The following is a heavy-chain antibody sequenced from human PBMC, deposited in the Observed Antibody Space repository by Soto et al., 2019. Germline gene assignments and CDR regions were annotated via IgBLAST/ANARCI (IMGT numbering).Heavy chain of an antibody. CDR2: IWYDGSNK. Sequence: PVGSLRLSCAASGFTFSSYGMHWVRQAPCKGLEWVAVIWYDGSNKYYADSVKGRFTISRDNSKNTLYLQMNSLRAEDTAVYYCAKDGEGLYYYDSSGPKSWFDAWGQGTLLTVSS. J-gene: IGHJ5*02. CDR3: AKDGEGLYYYDSSGPKSWFDA. D-gene: IGHD3-22*01. CDR1: GFTFSSYG. V-gene: IGHV3-30*02.